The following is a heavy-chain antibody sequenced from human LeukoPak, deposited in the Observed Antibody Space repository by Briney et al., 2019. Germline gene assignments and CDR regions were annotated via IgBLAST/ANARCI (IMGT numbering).Heavy chain of an antibody. CDR3: ASSTYYDFWSGYYGPQNFDY. V-gene: IGHV1-69*05. Sequence: ASVKVSCKASGGTFSSYAISWVRQAPGQGLEWMGGIIPIFGTANYAQKFQGRVTITTDESTSTAYMELSSLRPEDTAVYYCASSTYYDFWSGYYGPQNFDYWGQGTLVTVSS. CDR1: GGTFSSYA. J-gene: IGHJ4*02. CDR2: IIPIFGTA. D-gene: IGHD3-3*01.